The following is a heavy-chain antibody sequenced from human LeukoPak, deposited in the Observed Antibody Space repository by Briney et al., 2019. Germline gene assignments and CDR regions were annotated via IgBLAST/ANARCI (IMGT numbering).Heavy chain of an antibody. CDR1: HGSISSGYYY. CDR3: AKSGGYGLIDY. J-gene: IGHJ4*02. CDR2: IYSSGST. Sequence: PSETLSLTCSVSHGSISSGYYYWGWIRQPPGKGLEWIGSIYSSGSTYYNASLQSRVTISIETSKNQISLRLNSVTAADTAMYYCAKSGGYGLIDYWGQGTLVTVSS. V-gene: IGHV4-39*01. D-gene: IGHD1-26*01.